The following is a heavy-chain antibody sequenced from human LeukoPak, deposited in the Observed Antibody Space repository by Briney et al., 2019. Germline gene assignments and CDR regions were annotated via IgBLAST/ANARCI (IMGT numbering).Heavy chain of an antibody. J-gene: IGHJ4*02. V-gene: IGHV4-59*01. D-gene: IGHD1-26*01. CDR2: IYYSGST. CDR1: GGSISSYY. CDR3: ARDAPVRCSGSYFDY. Sequence: SETLSLTCTVSGGSISSYYWSWIRQPPGKGLEWIGYIYYSGSTNYNPSLKSRVTISVDTSKNQFSLKLSSVTAADTAVYYCARDAPVRCSGSYFDYWGQGTLVTVSS.